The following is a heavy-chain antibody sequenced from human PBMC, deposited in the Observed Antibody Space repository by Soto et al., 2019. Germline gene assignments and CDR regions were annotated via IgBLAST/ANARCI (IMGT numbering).Heavy chain of an antibody. CDR1: GFTFSSYA. Sequence: EVQLLESGGGLVQPGGSLRLSCAASGFTFSSYAMSWVRQAPGKGLEWVSAISGSGGSTYYADSVKGRFTISRDNSKNTLYLQMNSLRAEDTAVYYCAKMDGITMVRGVIRKAFDYWGQGTLVTVSS. CDR3: AKMDGITMVRGVIRKAFDY. V-gene: IGHV3-23*01. J-gene: IGHJ4*02. CDR2: ISGSGGST. D-gene: IGHD3-10*01.